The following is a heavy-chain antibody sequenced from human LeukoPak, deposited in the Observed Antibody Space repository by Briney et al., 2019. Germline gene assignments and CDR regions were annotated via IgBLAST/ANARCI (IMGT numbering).Heavy chain of an antibody. D-gene: IGHD2-15*01. V-gene: IGHV3-21*05. CDR3: ARDVYCSGGSCYSFDY. J-gene: IGHJ4*02. Sequence: GGSLRLSCAASGFTFSTYEMTWVRQSPGKGLEWVSYISSSSSYIYYADSVKGRFTISRDNAKNSLYLQMNSLRAEDTAVYYCARDVYCSGGSCYSFDYWGQGTLVTVSS. CDR2: ISSSSSYI. CDR1: GFTFSTYE.